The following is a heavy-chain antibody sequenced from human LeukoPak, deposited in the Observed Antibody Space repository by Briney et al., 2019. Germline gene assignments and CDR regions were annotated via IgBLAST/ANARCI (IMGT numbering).Heavy chain of an antibody. V-gene: IGHV4-34*01. J-gene: IGHJ5*02. D-gene: IGHD1-7*01. Sequence: PSETLSLTCAVYGGSFSCYYWGWIRQPPGKGLEWIGEINHSGSTNYNPSLKSRVTISVDTSKNQFSLKLSSVTAADTAVYYCARVVTGTTANWFDPWGQGTLVTVSS. CDR2: INHSGST. CDR3: ARVVTGTTANWFDP. CDR1: GGSFSCYY.